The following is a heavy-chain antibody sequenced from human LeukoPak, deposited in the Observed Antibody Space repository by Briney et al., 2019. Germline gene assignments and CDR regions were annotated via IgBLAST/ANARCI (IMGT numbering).Heavy chain of an antibody. CDR3: AYGGDY. V-gene: IGHV4-34*01. CDR1: GGSFSGYY. CDR2: INHSGST. J-gene: IGHJ4*02. D-gene: IGHD4-17*01. Sequence: SETLSLTCAVSGGSFSGYYWSWIRQPPGKGLEWSGEINHSGSTNYNPSLQSRVTISVDTSKNQFSLKMSSVTAAGTAVYYCAYGGDYWGQGTLVTVSS.